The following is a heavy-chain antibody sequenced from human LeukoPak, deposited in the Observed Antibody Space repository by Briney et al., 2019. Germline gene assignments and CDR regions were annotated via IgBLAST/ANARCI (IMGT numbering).Heavy chain of an antibody. D-gene: IGHD4-23*01. CDR1: GGSISSYY. J-gene: IGHJ4*02. V-gene: IGHV4-59*08. CDR3: ASHQLPNYGGKPDPDY. CDR2: IYYSGST. Sequence: PSETLSLTCTVSGGSISSYYWSWIRQPPGKGLEWIAYIYYSGSTNYNPSLKSRVTISVDTSKNQFSLKLSSVTAADTAVYYCASHQLPNYGGKPDPDYWGQGTLVTVSS.